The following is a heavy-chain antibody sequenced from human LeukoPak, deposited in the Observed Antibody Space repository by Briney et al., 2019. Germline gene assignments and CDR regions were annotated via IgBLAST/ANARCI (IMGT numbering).Heavy chain of an antibody. CDR2: ISAYNGNT. D-gene: IGHD2-2*01. J-gene: IGHJ3*02. Sequence: ASVKVSCKASGYTFTSYGISWVRQAPGQGLEWMGWISAYNGNTNYAQKLQGRVTMTTDTSTSTAYMELRSLRSDDTTVYYCARWRDCSSTSCYGAFDIWGQGTMVTVSS. CDR1: GYTFTSYG. CDR3: ARWRDCSSTSCYGAFDI. V-gene: IGHV1-18*01.